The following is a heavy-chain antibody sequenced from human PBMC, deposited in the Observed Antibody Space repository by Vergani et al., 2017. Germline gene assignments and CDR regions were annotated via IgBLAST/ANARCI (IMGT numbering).Heavy chain of an antibody. CDR2: IYTSGST. J-gene: IGHJ6*02. CDR1: GGSISSGSYY. V-gene: IGHV4-61*02. Sequence: QVQLQESGPGLVKPSQTLSLTCTVSGGSISSGSYYWSWIRQPAGKGLEWIGRIYTSGSTNYNPSLKSRVTISVDTSKNQFSLKLSSVTAADTAVYYCARGYDSSGYYYSYYYYGMDVWGQGTTVTVS. D-gene: IGHD3-22*01. CDR3: ARGYDSSGYYYSYYYYGMDV.